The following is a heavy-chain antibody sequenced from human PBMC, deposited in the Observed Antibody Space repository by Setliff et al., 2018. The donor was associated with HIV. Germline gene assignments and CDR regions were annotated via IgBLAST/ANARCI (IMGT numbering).Heavy chain of an antibody. J-gene: IGHJ5*02. D-gene: IGHD2-8*01. CDR1: GGSISSSTYY. CDR2: IFYTGST. Sequence: SETLSLTCSVSGGSISSSTYYWGWIRQPPGKGLEWIGDIFYTGSTYYNPSLKSRVAISVNTSENQFSLKLNSVTAADTAVYYRARRGRDGVFIMFATGFDPWGQGALVTVSS. CDR3: ARRGRDGVFIMFATGFDP. V-gene: IGHV4-39*01.